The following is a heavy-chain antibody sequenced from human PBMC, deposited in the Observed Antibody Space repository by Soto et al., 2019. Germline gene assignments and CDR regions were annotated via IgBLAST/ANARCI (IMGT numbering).Heavy chain of an antibody. V-gene: IGHV1-18*01. J-gene: IGHJ5*02. CDR3: ARDGSGLPTSSQNWFDP. CDR2: ISGYNGNT. CDR1: GYSFTSYG. D-gene: IGHD6-19*01. Sequence: QVQLVQSGAEVRKPGASVKVSCKASGYSFTSYGISWVRQAPGQGLEWMGWISGYNGNTNYVRKLQGRVTMTTDTSTSTAYRELRSLRSDDTAVYYCARDGSGLPTSSQNWFDPWGQGTLVSVSS.